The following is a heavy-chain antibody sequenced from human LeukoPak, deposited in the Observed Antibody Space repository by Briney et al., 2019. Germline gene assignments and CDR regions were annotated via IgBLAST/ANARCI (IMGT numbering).Heavy chain of an antibody. CDR2: INHNGNVN. D-gene: IGHD6-13*01. J-gene: IGHJ4*02. CDR3: AKGRCGDSSCWYFDA. CDR1: GFTFSSYW. V-gene: IGHV3-7*03. Sequence: GGSLRLSCAASGFTFSSYWMNWARQAPGKGLEWVASINHNGNVNYYVDSVKGRFTISRDNAKNSLYLQMSNLRAEDTAVYFCAKGRCGDSSCWYFDAWAKGTRVTVSS.